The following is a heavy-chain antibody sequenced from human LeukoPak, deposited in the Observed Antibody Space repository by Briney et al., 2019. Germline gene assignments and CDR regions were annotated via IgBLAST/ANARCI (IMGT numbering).Heavy chain of an antibody. CDR1: GFTVSSNY. CDR2: MYSGGST. CDR3: ARSRNYYDILTGYYNEGYFDY. V-gene: IGHV3-66*01. Sequence: GGSLRLSCAASGFTVSSNYMSWVRQAPGKGLEWVSVMYSGGSTYYADSVKGRFTISRDNSKNTLYLQMNSLRAEDTAVYYCARSRNYYDILTGYYNEGYFDYWGQGTLVTVSS. D-gene: IGHD3-9*01. J-gene: IGHJ4*02.